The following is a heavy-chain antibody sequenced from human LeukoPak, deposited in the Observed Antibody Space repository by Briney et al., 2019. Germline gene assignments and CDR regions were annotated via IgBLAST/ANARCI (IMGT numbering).Heavy chain of an antibody. CDR2: ISYDGSNK. V-gene: IGHV3-30*18. J-gene: IGHJ4*02. CDR1: GFTFSSYG. CDR3: AKDTEHYDFWSGSLFEDDY. D-gene: IGHD3-3*01. Sequence: GGSLRLSCAASGFTFSSYGMHWVRQAPGKGPEWVAVISYDGSNKYYADSVKGRFTISRDNSKNTLYLQMDSLRAEDTAVYYCAKDTEHYDFWSGSLFEDDYWGQGTLVTVSS.